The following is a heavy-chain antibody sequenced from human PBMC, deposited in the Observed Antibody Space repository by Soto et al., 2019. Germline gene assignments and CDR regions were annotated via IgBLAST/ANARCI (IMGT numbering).Heavy chain of an antibody. Sequence: VQLVESGGGVVQPGRSLRLSCAASGFTFSDYAMHWVRQAPGKGLEWVAVVYHDGRNTHYADYVKGRFTISTDSSKNTVSLAMTSLRAEDTAVYFCANGGRQWLVTSDFNYWGQGALVTVSS. V-gene: IGHV3-30*18. J-gene: IGHJ4*02. CDR1: GFTFSDYA. CDR2: VYHDGRNT. CDR3: ANGGRQWLVTSDFNY. D-gene: IGHD6-19*01.